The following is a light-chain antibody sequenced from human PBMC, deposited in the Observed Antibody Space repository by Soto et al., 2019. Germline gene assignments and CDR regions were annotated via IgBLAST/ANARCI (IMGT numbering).Light chain of an antibody. CDR3: QQYTGPPTT. V-gene: IGKV3-20*01. Sequence: EIVLAQSPGTLSLSPGERATLSCRASQSVNSRLAWYQHKPGQAPRLLIYGASSRATGIPDRFSGSGSGTDFTLTITRLEPEDSAVYFCQQYTGPPTTFGQGTRLEIK. CDR2: GAS. CDR1: QSVNSR. J-gene: IGKJ5*01.